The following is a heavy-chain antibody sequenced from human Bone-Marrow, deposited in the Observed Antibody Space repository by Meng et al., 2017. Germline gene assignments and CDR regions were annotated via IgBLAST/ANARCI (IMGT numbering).Heavy chain of an antibody. V-gene: IGHV1-69*13. CDR1: GGTFSSYA. D-gene: IGHD6-13*01. CDR3: TSPLGSSSWYYFDY. Sequence: SVKVSCKASGGTFSSYAISWVRQAPGQGLEWMGGIIPIFGTANYAQKFQGRVTITADESTSTAYMELSSLRSEDTAVYYCTSPLGSSSWYYFDYWGQGTLVTVSS. CDR2: IIPIFGTA. J-gene: IGHJ4*02.